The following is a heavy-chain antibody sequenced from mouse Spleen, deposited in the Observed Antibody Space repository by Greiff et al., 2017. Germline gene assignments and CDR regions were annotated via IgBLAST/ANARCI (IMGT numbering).Heavy chain of an antibody. D-gene: IGHD1-1*01. J-gene: IGHJ2*01. V-gene: IGHV1-7*01. CDR2: INPSSGYT. CDR3: ASYGSSYGYYFDY. CDR1: GYTFTSYW. Sequence: QVHVKQSGAELAKPGASVKLSCKASGYTFTSYWMHWVKQRPGQGLEWIGYINPSSGYTKYNQKFKDKATLTADKSSSTAYMQLSSLTYEDSAVYYCASYGSSYGYYFDYWGQGTTLTVSS.